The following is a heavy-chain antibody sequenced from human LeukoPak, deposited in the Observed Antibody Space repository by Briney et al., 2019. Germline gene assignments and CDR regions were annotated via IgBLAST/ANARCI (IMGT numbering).Heavy chain of an antibody. J-gene: IGHJ5*02. CDR3: VREAGSCTAASCSKTNWFDP. Sequence: GGSLRLSCVTSGFVFSSHAMSWVRQAPGKGLEWVAAISNGNYYADSVKGRFTISRDNSKNTVYLQMSSLRAEDTAVYFCVREAGSCTAASCSKTNWFDPWGQGTLVNVS. CDR1: GFVFSSHA. CDR2: ISNGN. V-gene: IGHV3-23*05. D-gene: IGHD2-2*01.